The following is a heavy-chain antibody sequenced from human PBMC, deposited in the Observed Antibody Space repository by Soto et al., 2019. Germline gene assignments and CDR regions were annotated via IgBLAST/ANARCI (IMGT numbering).Heavy chain of an antibody. V-gene: IGHV3-33*01. D-gene: IGHD3-10*01. Sequence: QVQLVESGGGVVQPGRSLRLSCAASGFTFSSYGMHWVRQAPGKGLEWVAVIWYDGSNKYYADSVKGRFTISRDNSKNTLYLQMNSLRAEDTAVYYCAREVISASRGAGYYYYYGMDVWGQGTTVTVSS. CDR3: AREVISASRGAGYYYYYGMDV. CDR2: IWYDGSNK. CDR1: GFTFSSYG. J-gene: IGHJ6*02.